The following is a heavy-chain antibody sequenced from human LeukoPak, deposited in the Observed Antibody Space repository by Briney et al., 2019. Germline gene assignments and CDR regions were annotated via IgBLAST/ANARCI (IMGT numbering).Heavy chain of an antibody. Sequence: ASVKVSCKASGYTFTGYYMHWVRQAPGQGLEWMGWINPNSGGTNYAQKFQGRVTMTRDTSVSTAYMELSRLRSDDTAVYYCATQLRYFDWLLYWGQGTLVTVSS. CDR1: GYTFTGYY. J-gene: IGHJ4*02. V-gene: IGHV1-2*02. CDR2: INPNSGGT. D-gene: IGHD3-9*01. CDR3: ATQLRYFDWLLY.